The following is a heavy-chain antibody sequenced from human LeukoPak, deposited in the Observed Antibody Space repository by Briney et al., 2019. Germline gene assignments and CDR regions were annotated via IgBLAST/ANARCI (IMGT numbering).Heavy chain of an antibody. J-gene: IGHJ5*02. Sequence: GASVKVSCKASGYTFTGYYMHWVRQAPGQGLEWMGWINPNSGGTNYAQKFQGRVTMTRDTSISTAYMELSRLRSDDTAVYYCARAGQKASNWFDPWGQGTLVTVSS. CDR2: INPNSGGT. V-gene: IGHV1-2*02. CDR1: GYTFTGYY. CDR3: ARAGQKASNWFDP.